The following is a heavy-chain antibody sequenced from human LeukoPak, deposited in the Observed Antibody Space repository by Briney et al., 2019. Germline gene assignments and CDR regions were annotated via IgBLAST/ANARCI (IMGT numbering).Heavy chain of an antibody. V-gene: IGHV4-34*01. J-gene: IGHJ4*02. CDR2: INHSGNT. Sequence: SETLSLTCAVYGESFSSYYWTWIRQPPGKGLEWIGEINHSGNTNYNPSLKSRVTISVDTSKNQFSLKLSSVTAADTAVYYCARDIYSSSSFDYWGQGTLVTVSS. CDR1: GESFSSYY. D-gene: IGHD6-6*01. CDR3: ARDIYSSSSFDY.